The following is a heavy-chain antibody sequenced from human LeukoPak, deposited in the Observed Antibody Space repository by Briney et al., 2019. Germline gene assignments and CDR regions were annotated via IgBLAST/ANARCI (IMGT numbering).Heavy chain of an antibody. D-gene: IGHD4-17*01. CDR3: ARDLYGDYFDY. V-gene: IGHV4-31*03. J-gene: IGHJ4*02. CDR2: IYYSGST. Sequence: SETLSLTCTVSGGSISSGGYYWSWIRQHPGKGLEWIGYIYYSGSTYYNPSLKSRVTISVDTSKNQFSLKLGSVTAADTAVYYCARDLYGDYFDYWGQGTLVTVSS. CDR1: GGSISSGGYY.